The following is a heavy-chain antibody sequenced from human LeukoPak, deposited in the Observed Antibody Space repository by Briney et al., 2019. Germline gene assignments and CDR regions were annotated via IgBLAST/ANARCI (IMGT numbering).Heavy chain of an antibody. CDR3: AILIAAVIDFDL. D-gene: IGHD2-21*01. V-gene: IGHV3-23*01. J-gene: IGHJ4*02. CDR2: ISASGDST. CDR1: GFTLNKYV. Sequence: GGSLRLSCAASGFTLNKYVMSWVRQAPGKGLEWVSSISASGDSTYYADSVKGRFTISRDNSMQMNSLRAEDTAVYFCAILIAAVIDFDLWGQGTLVTVSS.